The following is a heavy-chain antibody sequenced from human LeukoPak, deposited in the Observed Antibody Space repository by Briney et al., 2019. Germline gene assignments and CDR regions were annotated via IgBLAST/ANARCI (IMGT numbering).Heavy chain of an antibody. D-gene: IGHD6-13*01. V-gene: IGHV3-30*02. J-gene: IGHJ4*02. CDR3: AKDQTTRLSSSWFLYFDY. Sequence: PGGSLRLSCAASGFTFSSYGMHWVRQAPGKGLEWVAFIRYDGSNKYYADSVKGRFTISRDNSKNTLYLQMNSLRVEDTAVYYCAKDQTTRLSSSWFLYFDYWGQGALVTVSS. CDR2: IRYDGSNK. CDR1: GFTFSSYG.